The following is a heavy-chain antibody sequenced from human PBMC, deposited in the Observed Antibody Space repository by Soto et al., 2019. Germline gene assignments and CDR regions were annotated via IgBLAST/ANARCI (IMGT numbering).Heavy chain of an antibody. J-gene: IGHJ4*02. Sequence: ASVKVSCKASGGTFSSYAISWVRQAPGQGLEWMGGIIPIFGTANYAQKFQGRVTITADESTSTAYMELSSLRSEDTAVYYCARGGHYDFWSGYGRSDYWGQGTLVTVSS. CDR1: GGTFSSYA. V-gene: IGHV1-69*13. D-gene: IGHD3-3*01. CDR3: ARGGHYDFWSGYGRSDY. CDR2: IIPIFGTA.